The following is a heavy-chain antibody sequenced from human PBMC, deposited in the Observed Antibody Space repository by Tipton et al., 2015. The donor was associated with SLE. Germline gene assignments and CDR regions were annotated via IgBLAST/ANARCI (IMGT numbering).Heavy chain of an antibody. V-gene: IGHV3-74*01. CDR1: GFTLSTYT. Sequence: SLRLSCAASGFTLSTYTVNWVRQAPGKGLEWVSRFNNDGSRATYADSVKGRFTISRDNAKNTLYLQMNSLRAEDTAVYYCAREGSTTWFDYWGPGTLVTVSS. D-gene: IGHD2-2*01. CDR2: FNNDGSRA. CDR3: AREGSTTWFDY. J-gene: IGHJ4*02.